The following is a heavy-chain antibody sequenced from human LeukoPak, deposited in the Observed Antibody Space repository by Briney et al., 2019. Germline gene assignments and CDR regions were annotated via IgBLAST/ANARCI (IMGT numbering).Heavy chain of an antibody. CDR2: IDPRDSYT. Sequence: GESLKISCKASGYSLPNYWISWVRQMPGKGLEWMGRIDPRDSYTKYSPSFEGPVTISVDKSISTAFLQWSSLKASDSAIYFCATGASKVTTDFANYWGQGIQVAVSS. D-gene: IGHD4-17*01. V-gene: IGHV5-10-1*01. CDR1: GYSLPNYW. CDR3: ATGASKVTTDFANY. J-gene: IGHJ4*02.